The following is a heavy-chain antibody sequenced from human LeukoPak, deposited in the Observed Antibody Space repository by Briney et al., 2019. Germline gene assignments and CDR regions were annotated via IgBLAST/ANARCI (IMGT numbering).Heavy chain of an antibody. CDR1: GGSISSGSYY. D-gene: IGHD6-6*01. Sequence: SETLSLTCTVSGGSISSGSYYWSWIRQPAGKGLEWIGRIYTSGSTNYNPSLKSRVTISVDTSKNQFSLKLSSVTAADTAVYYCARGPGEQLVVGAFDIWGQGTMVTVSS. J-gene: IGHJ3*02. CDR3: ARGPGEQLVVGAFDI. CDR2: IYTSGST. V-gene: IGHV4-61*02.